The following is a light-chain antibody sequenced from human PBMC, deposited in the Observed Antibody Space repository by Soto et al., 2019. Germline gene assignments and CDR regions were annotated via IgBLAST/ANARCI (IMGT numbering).Light chain of an antibody. V-gene: IGKV3-20*01. CDR1: QSLGDSH. CDR3: QQYGSSAGA. J-gene: IGKJ3*01. CDR2: GAS. Sequence: IVLTQSPGTLSLSPGDRATLSCRASQSLGDSHLAWYQQKPGQAPRLLIYGASSRATGIPDRFSASGSRTDFTLTITRLEPEDFAVYYCQQYGSSAGAFGPGTKVDI.